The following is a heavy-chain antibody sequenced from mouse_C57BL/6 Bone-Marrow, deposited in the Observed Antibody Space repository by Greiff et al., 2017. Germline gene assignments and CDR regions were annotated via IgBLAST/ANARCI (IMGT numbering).Heavy chain of an antibody. CDR3: TTFTVVAPYFDY. J-gene: IGHJ2*01. Sequence: EVQLQQSGAELVRPGASVKLSCTAPGFNIKDYYMHWVKQRPEQGLEWIGRIDPEDGDTEYAPKFQGKATMTADTSSNTAYLQLSSLTSEDTAVYYCTTFTVVAPYFDYWGQGTTLTVSS. V-gene: IGHV14-1*01. CDR1: GFNIKDYY. D-gene: IGHD1-1*01. CDR2: IDPEDGDT.